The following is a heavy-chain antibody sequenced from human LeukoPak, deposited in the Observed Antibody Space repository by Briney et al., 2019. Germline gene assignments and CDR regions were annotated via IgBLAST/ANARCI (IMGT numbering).Heavy chain of an antibody. CDR2: IYYSGST. V-gene: IGHV4-59*08. J-gene: IGHJ4*02. CDR3: ARQGGYGDLDY. Sequence: KSSETLSLTCTVSGGSISSYYWSWIRQPPGKGLEWIGYIYYSGSTNYNPSLKSRVTISVDTSKNQFSLKLSSVTAADTAVYYCARQGGYGDLDYWGQGTLVTVSS. D-gene: IGHD5-12*01. CDR1: GGSISSYY.